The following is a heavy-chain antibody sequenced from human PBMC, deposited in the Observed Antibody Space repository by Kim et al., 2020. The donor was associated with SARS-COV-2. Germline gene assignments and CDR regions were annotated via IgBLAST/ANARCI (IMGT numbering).Heavy chain of an antibody. CDR2: GGTP. D-gene: IGHD3-16*01. J-gene: IGHJ4*02. V-gene: IGHV3-49*02. CDR3: TRDPVLGN. Sequence: GGTPEYAASVKGRFTVSRDDSKSIAYLQMNSLKTDDTAVYYCTRDPVLGNWGQGTLVTVSS.